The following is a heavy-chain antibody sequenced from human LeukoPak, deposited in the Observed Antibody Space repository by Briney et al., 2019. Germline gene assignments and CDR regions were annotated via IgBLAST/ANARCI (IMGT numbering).Heavy chain of an antibody. CDR1: GFTLSSRW. CDR3: ARAMDV. Sequence: GGSLRLSCVVSGFTLSSRWMNWVRQAPGKGLEWVANIKQDGSEKYYVDSVKGRFTISRDNAKNSLYLQMNSLRAEDTAVYYCARAMDVWGQGTTVTVSS. V-gene: IGHV3-7*01. CDR2: IKQDGSEK. J-gene: IGHJ6*02.